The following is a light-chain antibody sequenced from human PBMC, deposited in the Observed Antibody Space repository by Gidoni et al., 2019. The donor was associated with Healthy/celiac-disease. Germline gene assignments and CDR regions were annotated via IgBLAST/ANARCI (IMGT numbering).Light chain of an antibody. Sequence: DIQMTQSPSTLSASVGDRVTITCRASESISNWLACYQHRPVRAPRLMIYEGSNLESGVPSRFGGGGSGTEFTLTITSLQSYVFATYYCQPYSRYPYNLXQXTKLEIK. J-gene: IGKJ2*01. V-gene: IGKV1-5*03. CDR2: EGS. CDR3: QPYSRYPYN. CDR1: ESISNW.